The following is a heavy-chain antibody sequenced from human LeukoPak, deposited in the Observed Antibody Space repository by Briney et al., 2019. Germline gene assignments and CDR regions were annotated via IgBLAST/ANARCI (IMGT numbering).Heavy chain of an antibody. J-gene: IGHJ4*02. Sequence: SETLSLTCAVYNGSFNEYYRSWIRQSPGKGLEWIGEINHGGRTNYNPSLQSRVSISVDASQNQFSLTMTSVTAADTAVYYCGRGMTRWLQFRPLDYWGQGTLVTVSS. D-gene: IGHD5-24*01. V-gene: IGHV4-34*01. CDR3: GRGMTRWLQFRPLDY. CDR2: INHGGRT. CDR1: NGSFNEYY.